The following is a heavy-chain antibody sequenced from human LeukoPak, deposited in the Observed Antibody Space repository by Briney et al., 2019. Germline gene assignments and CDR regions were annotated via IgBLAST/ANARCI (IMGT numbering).Heavy chain of an antibody. CDR2: IYTSGST. Sequence: SETLSLTCTVSGGSISSYYWNWIRQPAGKGLEWIGRIYTSGSTNYNPSLKSRVTMSVDTSKNQFSLKLSSVTAADTAVYYCARGPPNPITWGYYYYGMDVWGQGTTVTVSS. J-gene: IGHJ6*02. CDR3: ARGPPNPITWGYYYYGMDV. D-gene: IGHD1-14*01. CDR1: GGSISSYY. V-gene: IGHV4-4*07.